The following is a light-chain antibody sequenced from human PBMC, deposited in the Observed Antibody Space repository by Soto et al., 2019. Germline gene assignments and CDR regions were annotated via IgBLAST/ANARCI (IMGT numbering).Light chain of an antibody. CDR3: HQYNNWPPVT. Sequence: EIVLTQSPATLSLSPGERATLSCRASQSVYNNLAWYQQKPGQAPRLLIYGASTRATGIPARFSGSGSGTEFTLTISSLQSEDFAVYFCHQYNNWPPVTFGPGTKVDIK. V-gene: IGKV3D-15*01. J-gene: IGKJ3*01. CDR1: QSVYNN. CDR2: GAS.